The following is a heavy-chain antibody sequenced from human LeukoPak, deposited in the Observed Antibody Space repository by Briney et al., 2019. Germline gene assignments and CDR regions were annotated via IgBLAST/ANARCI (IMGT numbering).Heavy chain of an antibody. V-gene: IGHV3-48*03. D-gene: IGHD4-11*01. Sequence: GGSLRLSCAASGFTFSSYEMNWVRQAPGKGLEWVSYISSSGSTIYYADSVKSRFTISRDNAKNSLYLQMNSLRAEDTAVYYCASSTRTRLQPDYWGQGTLVTVSS. CDR2: ISSSGSTI. CDR3: ASSTRTRLQPDY. J-gene: IGHJ4*02. CDR1: GFTFSSYE.